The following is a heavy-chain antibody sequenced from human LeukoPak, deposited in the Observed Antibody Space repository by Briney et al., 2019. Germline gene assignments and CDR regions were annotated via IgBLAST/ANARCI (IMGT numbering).Heavy chain of an antibody. CDR2: INPDGSST. CDR3: TRVWDYSDY. V-gene: IGHV3-74*01. CDR1: GFTFSRYW. D-gene: IGHD1-26*01. Sequence: GGSLRLSCAASGFTFSRYWMHWVRQAPGKGLMWVSRINPDGSSTNYADSVEGRFTISRDNVKNTLYLQMNSLRAEDTAVYYCTRVWDYSDYWGQGTLVTVSS. J-gene: IGHJ4*02.